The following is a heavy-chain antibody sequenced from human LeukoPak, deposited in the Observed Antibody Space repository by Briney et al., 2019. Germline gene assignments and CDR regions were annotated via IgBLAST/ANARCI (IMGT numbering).Heavy chain of an antibody. V-gene: IGHV3-21*06. CDR2: ISSTSSYI. Sequence: GGSLKLSCAASGFTFTNYNFYWVRQAPGRGLGWVSSISSTSSYIYYADSMKGRFTISRDNAKNSLYLQMNSLRAEDTAVYYCARALWSGPVYYGMDVWGQGTTVTVSS. J-gene: IGHJ6*02. CDR3: ARALWSGPVYYGMDV. D-gene: IGHD3-10*01. CDR1: GFTFTNYN.